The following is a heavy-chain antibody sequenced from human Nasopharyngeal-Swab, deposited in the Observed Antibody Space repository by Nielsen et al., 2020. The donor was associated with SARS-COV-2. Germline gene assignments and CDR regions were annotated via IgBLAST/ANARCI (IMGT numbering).Heavy chain of an antibody. CDR2: ISSSSSYI. V-gene: IGHV3-21*01. CDR3: ARRYYDYILCCSTPLGMAV. J-gene: IGHJ6*02. D-gene: IGHD3-16*01. Sequence: VRQAPGNWLECVSSISSSSSYIYYADSVKGRFTISRDNAKNSLYLQMNSLRAEVTDVYYCARRYYDYILCCSTPLGMAVWGQGTTVTVSS.